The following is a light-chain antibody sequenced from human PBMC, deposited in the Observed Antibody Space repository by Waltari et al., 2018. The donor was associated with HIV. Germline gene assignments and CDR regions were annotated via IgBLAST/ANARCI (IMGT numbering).Light chain of an antibody. V-gene: IGKV3-20*01. CDR3: QQYGSSEGFT. CDR1: RIVGGNS. Sequence: EIVLTQSPGTLSLSPGDRATLSSRASRIVGGNSLAWYQKKPGQAPRLLIYGPSTRAAGIPDRFSGSGSETDFTLTISRLEPEDCAVYYCQQYGSSEGFTFGPGTRVDI. CDR2: GPS. J-gene: IGKJ3*01.